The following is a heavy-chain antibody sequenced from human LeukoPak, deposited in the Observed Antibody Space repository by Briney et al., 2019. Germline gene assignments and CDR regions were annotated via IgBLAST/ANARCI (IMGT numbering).Heavy chain of an antibody. D-gene: IGHD3-22*01. Sequence: GGSLRLSCAASGFTFSIYAMSWVRQAPGKGLEWVSSTSSGGDYTYYAGSVKGRFTISRDNSKNTLYLQMNSLRAEDTATYYCAKDRPDYYESNGHYYRRDGDSWGQGTLVTVSS. V-gene: IGHV3-23*01. CDR1: GFTFSIYA. J-gene: IGHJ5*01. CDR3: AKDRPDYYESNGHYYRRDGDS. CDR2: TSSGGDYT.